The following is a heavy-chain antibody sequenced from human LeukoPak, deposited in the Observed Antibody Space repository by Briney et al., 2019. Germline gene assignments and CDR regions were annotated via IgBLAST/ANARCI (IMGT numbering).Heavy chain of an antibody. D-gene: IGHD6-13*01. CDR2: INWNGGST. Sequence: PGGSLRLSCAASGFTFDDYGMSWVRQAPGKGLEWVSGINWNGGSTTYADSVRGRFTISRDNAKNSLYLQMSSLRAEDTAVYYCAKGAAEKLYYFDYWGQGTLVTVSS. J-gene: IGHJ4*02. V-gene: IGHV3-20*04. CDR1: GFTFDDYG. CDR3: AKGAAEKLYYFDY.